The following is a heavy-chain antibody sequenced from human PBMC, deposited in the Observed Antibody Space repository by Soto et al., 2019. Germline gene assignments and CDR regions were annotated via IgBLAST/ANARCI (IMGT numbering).Heavy chain of an antibody. Sequence: PSETLSPPCTALGCSFSSYYWSWFRQPPGRGLGWIGRIYISGSTNYSPTPKSRVNMSVDTSKNQFSLKLSSVTAADAAVYCCAGGSGSYSTGMDVWGQGTTVTVSS. CDR1: GCSFSSYY. CDR2: IYISGST. CDR3: AGGSGSYSTGMDV. J-gene: IGHJ6*02. D-gene: IGHD3-10*01. V-gene: IGHV4-4*07.